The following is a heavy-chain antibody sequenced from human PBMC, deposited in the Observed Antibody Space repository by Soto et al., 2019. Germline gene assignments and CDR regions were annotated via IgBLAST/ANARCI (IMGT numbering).Heavy chain of an antibody. CDR2: IIPIFGTA. Sequence: ASVKVSCEASGGTFSSYAISWVRQAPGQGLEWMGGIIPIFGTANYAQKFQGRVTITADESTSTAYMELSSLRSEDTAVYYCARGAIAAAGIWDYWGQGTLVTVSS. D-gene: IGHD6-13*01. CDR1: GGTFSSYA. V-gene: IGHV1-69*13. CDR3: ARGAIAAAGIWDY. J-gene: IGHJ4*02.